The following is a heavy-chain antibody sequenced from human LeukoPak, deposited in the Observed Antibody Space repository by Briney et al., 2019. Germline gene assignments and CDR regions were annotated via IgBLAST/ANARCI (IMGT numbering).Heavy chain of an antibody. CDR2: ISSDGSST. CDR3: ARSSGCWTNNNFLANYYGMDV. V-gene: IGHV3-74*01. CDR1: GFTFSDHW. J-gene: IGHJ6*02. D-gene: IGHD3/OR15-3a*01. Sequence: PGGSLRLSCAASGFTFSDHWMHWVRQAPGKGLVWVSRISSDGSSTSYADSVKGRFTISRDNAKNTLYLQMSSLRAEDTAVYSCARSSGCWTNNNFLANYYGMDVWGQGTTVTVSS.